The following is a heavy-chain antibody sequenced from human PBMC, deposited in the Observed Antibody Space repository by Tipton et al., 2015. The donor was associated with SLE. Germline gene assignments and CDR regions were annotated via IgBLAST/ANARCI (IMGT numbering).Heavy chain of an antibody. CDR1: GGSFSSYY. CDR2: IYYSGST. CDR3: ARGALVQGVIPIVLDI. Sequence: TLSLTCAVYGGSFSSYYWSWIRQPPGKGLEWIGYIYYSGSTNYNPSLKSRVTISVDTSKNQFSLKLSSVTAADTAVYYCARGALVQGVIPIVLDIWGQGTMVTVSS. D-gene: IGHD3-10*01. J-gene: IGHJ3*02. V-gene: IGHV4-59*01.